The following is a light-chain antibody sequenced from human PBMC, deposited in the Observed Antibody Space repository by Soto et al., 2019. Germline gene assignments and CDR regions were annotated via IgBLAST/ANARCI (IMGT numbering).Light chain of an antibody. CDR2: GAS. J-gene: IGKJ5*01. Sequence: IVLTQAPATLSGSPGERATVSCRSGQSVSSSYLSGYQQKPGKAPRLLIYGASSRDTGIPDRFSGSGSGTDFTLTISSLEPEDFAVYYCQQYGSSPVTFGQGTRLEIK. CDR1: QSVSSSY. V-gene: IGKV3-20*01. CDR3: QQYGSSPVT.